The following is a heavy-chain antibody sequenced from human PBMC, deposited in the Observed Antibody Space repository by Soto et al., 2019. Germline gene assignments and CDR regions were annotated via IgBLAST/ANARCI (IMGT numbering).Heavy chain of an antibody. V-gene: IGHV4-59*01. CDR1: GDSISAYS. D-gene: IGHD5-12*01. Sequence: SETLSLTCTVSGDSISAYSWSWVRQPPGKGLEWIGNIHYNGNTKYNPSLKSRVTISADTSKNHFSLKLTSVTAADTAVYYCARGREMATFLFDSWGQGTLVTVSS. CDR3: ARGREMATFLFDS. J-gene: IGHJ4*02. CDR2: IHYNGNT.